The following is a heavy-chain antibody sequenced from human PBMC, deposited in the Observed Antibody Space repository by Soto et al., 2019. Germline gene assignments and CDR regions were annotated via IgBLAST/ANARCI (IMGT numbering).Heavy chain of an antibody. Sequence: GGSLRLSCAASGFTFSSYAMSWVRQAPGKGLEWVSAISGSGGSTYYADSVKGRFTISRDNSKNTLYLQMNSLRAEDTAVYYCANPNTKSRLYYDFWSGYDAFDIWGQGTMVTVSS. CDR2: ISGSGGST. V-gene: IGHV3-23*01. CDR1: GFTFSSYA. D-gene: IGHD3-3*01. CDR3: ANPNTKSRLYYDFWSGYDAFDI. J-gene: IGHJ3*02.